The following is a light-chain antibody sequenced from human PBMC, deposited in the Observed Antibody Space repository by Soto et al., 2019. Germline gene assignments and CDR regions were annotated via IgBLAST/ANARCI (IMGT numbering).Light chain of an antibody. CDR2: DTF. J-gene: IGKJ5*01. Sequence: VLTQSPATLSLSPGERGSLSCGASQSVSSNYVAWYQYKPGLAPRLFINDTFSSAIGIPDRLSGSKSGKTFSLRIRRMEPEDVGMYYCQQYGSSPITFGQGTRLEIK. CDR3: QQYGSSPIT. CDR1: QSVSSNY. V-gene: IGKV3D-20*01.